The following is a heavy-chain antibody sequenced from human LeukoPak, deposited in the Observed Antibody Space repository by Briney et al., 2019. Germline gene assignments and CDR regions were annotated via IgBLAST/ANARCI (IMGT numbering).Heavy chain of an antibody. D-gene: IGHD3-22*01. V-gene: IGHV4-4*07. J-gene: IGHJ1*01. CDR3: ARAAATFDSSGHYLEYFQY. Sequence: SETLSLTCTVYGGSISSHYWSWIRQPAGKGLEWIGRFYSRGSTNYNPSLKSRVTISVDTSKNQFSLKLSSVAAADTAVYYCARAAATFDSSGHYLEYFQYWGQGTLVTVSP. CDR1: GGSISSHY. CDR2: FYSRGST.